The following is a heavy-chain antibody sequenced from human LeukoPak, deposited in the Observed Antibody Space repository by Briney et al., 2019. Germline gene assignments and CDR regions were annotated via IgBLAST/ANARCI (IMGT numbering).Heavy chain of an antibody. CDR3: ARGALRYFDWPLRGDAFDI. D-gene: IGHD3-9*01. CDR2: IYYSGST. J-gene: IGHJ3*02. CDR1: GGSISSYY. Sequence: SETLSLTCTVSGGSISSYYWSWIRQPPGKGLEWIGYIYYSGSTNYNPSLKSRVTISVDTSKNQFSLKLSSVTAADTAVYYCARGALRYFDWPLRGDAFDIWGQGTMVTVSS. V-gene: IGHV4-59*01.